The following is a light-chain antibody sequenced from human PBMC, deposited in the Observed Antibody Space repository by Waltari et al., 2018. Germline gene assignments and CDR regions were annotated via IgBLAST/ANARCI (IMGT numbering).Light chain of an antibody. V-gene: IGKV3-15*01. CDR2: DAS. CDR3: QLYNRSPPLT. CDR1: QSVSSN. J-gene: IGKJ5*01. Sequence: EIVMTQSPATLSVSPGETATLSCRASQSVSSNVAWYQKKPGQAPRLLIYDASTRATSIPARFRGSWSGTEFTLTISRLQSEAFAVYSCQLYNRSPPLTFGQGTRLEIK.